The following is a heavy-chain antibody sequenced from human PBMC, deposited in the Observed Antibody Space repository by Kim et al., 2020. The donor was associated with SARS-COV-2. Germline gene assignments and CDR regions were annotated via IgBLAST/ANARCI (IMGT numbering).Heavy chain of an antibody. CDR1: GFTFSNYG. CDR3: GDDHGAGRDVSY. Sequence: GGSLRLSCAASGFTFSNYGMTWVHQTPGKGLEWVSSFTGDGLTHYADSVKGRFTISRDNSKNMLYLQMNSLRAEDTAGYDCGDDHGAGRDVSYWGQGTL. J-gene: IGHJ4*02. D-gene: IGHD3-10*01. V-gene: IGHV3-23*01. CDR2: FTGDGLT.